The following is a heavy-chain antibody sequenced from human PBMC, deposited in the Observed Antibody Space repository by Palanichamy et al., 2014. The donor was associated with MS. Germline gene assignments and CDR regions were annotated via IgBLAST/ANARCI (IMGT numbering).Heavy chain of an antibody. CDR2: ITGSGRST. J-gene: IGHJ4*02. V-gene: IGHV3-23*01. CDR3: AKGWFGELRGIDY. Sequence: EVQLLESGGALVQPGGSLRLSCGASGFTFSSYAMSWVRQAPGKGLEWVSSITGSGRSTYYADSVKGRFTVSRDNSKNTLFLQMNSLRAEDTAVYYCAKGWFGELRGIDYWGQGTLLTVSS. D-gene: IGHD3-10*01. CDR1: GFTFSSYA.